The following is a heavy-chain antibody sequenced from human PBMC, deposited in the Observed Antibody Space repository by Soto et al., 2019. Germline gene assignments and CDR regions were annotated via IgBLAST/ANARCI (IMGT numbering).Heavy chain of an antibody. Sequence: QITLNESGPTQVKPRQTLTLTCTFSGFSLTTSGVGVGWIRQSPGKAPEWLALIYWDDDKRYSPSLKSRHTITKDTSKIQVVLTMADLDPADTATYSCAHRVLRTVFGLITTTAIYFDFWGPGTPVAVSS. J-gene: IGHJ4*02. D-gene: IGHD3-3*01. CDR1: GFSLTTSGVG. V-gene: IGHV2-5*02. CDR3: AHRVLRTVFGLITTTAIYFDF. CDR2: IYWDDDK.